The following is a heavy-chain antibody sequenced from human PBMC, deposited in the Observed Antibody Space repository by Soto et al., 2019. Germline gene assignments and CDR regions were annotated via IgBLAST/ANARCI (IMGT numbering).Heavy chain of an antibody. V-gene: IGHV3-23*01. CDR2: ISGYGDTT. CDR3: AKITLVLSNAFDM. J-gene: IGHJ3*02. Sequence: EVQLLESGGDLVHPGGSLRLACTASGFNFNSYAMIWVRQAPGKGLEWVSGISGYGDTTDYSASVKGRLNISRDNSQNMLFLPVHSLRAEDTAMYYCAKITLVLSNAFDMWGQGTKVTVSS. D-gene: IGHD2-8*02. CDR1: GFNFNSYA.